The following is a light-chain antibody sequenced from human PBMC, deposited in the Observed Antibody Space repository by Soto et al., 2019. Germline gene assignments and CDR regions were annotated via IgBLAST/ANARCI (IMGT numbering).Light chain of an antibody. CDR1: SSDIGNYDF. Sequence: QSALTQPAPVSGSPGQSITISCTGTSSDIGNYDFVSWYQQVPGTAPKAMIYEVSSRPSGVSNRFPGSKSGNTASLTISGLQAEDEAYYYCSSYTTSTSFILFGGGTKVTVL. CDR2: EVS. V-gene: IGLV2-14*01. CDR3: SSYTTSTSFIL. J-gene: IGLJ2*01.